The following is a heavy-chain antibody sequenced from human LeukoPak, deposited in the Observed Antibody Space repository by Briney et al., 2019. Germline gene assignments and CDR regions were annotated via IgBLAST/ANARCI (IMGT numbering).Heavy chain of an antibody. J-gene: IGHJ4*02. D-gene: IGHD2-2*01. V-gene: IGHV4-4*02. Sequence: SETLSLTCAASGGSISSSNWWSWVRQPPGKGLEWIGEIYHSGSTNYNPSLKSRVTISVDKSKNQFSLKLSSVTAADTAVYYCARAARGYCSSTSCREFDYWGQGTLVTVSS. CDR3: ARAARGYCSSTSCREFDY. CDR2: IYHSGST. CDR1: GGSISSSNW.